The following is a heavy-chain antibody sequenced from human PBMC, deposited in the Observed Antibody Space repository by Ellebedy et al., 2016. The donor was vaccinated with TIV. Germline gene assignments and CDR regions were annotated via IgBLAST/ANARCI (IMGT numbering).Heavy chain of an antibody. V-gene: IGHV3-7*03. D-gene: IGHD3-16*01. CDR1: GFTFSSYW. CDR3: ASGHRGISFGI. CDR2: IKHDGSEK. J-gene: IGHJ3*02. Sequence: PRGSLRLSCAASGFTFSSYWMSRVRQVRQAPGKGLEWVANIKHDGSEKSYVDSVKGRFTISRDNAKNSLYLQMNSLRAEDTAVYDCASGHRGISFGIWGQGTMVTVSS.